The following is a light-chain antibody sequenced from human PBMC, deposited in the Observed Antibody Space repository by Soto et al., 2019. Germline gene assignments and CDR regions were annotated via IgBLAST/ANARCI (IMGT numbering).Light chain of an antibody. CDR3: QQYYGTPLT. CDR1: QSVLYSSNNKNY. CDR2: WAS. V-gene: IGKV4-1*01. J-gene: IGKJ1*01. Sequence: DIVMTQSPDSLAVSLGERATINCKSSQSVLYSSNNKNYLVWYQQKPGQPPKLLIYWASTRESGVPDRFSGSGSGTDVTLTISSLQAEDVAVYYCQQYYGTPLTFGQGTKVEIK.